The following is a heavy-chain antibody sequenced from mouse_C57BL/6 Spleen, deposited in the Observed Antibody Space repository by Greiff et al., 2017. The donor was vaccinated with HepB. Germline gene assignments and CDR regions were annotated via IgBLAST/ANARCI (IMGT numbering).Heavy chain of an antibody. CDR1: GFSLTSYA. D-gene: IGHD2-3*01. CDR3: ARNLDDGYYGAMDY. J-gene: IGHJ4*01. V-gene: IGHV2-9-1*01. CDR2: IWTGGGT. Sequence: QVQLQQSGPGLVAPSQSLSITCTVSGFSLTSYAISWVRQPPGKGLEWLGVIWTGGGTNYNSALKSRLSISKDNSKSQVFLKMNSLQTDDTARYYCARNLDDGYYGAMDYWGQGTSVTVSS.